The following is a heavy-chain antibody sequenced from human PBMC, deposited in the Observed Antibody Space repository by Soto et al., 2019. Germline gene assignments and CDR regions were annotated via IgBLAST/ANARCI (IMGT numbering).Heavy chain of an antibody. J-gene: IGHJ6*03. CDR2: ISAYNGNT. D-gene: IGHD2-8*01. Sequence: GASVKVSCKASGYTFTSYGISWVRQAPGQGLEWMGWISAYNGNTNYAQKLQGRVTMTTDTSTSTAYMELRRLRSDDTAVYYCARGNIVLMVSSYYYYYMDVWGKGTTVTVSS. CDR1: GYTFTSYG. CDR3: ARGNIVLMVSSYYYYYMDV. V-gene: IGHV1-18*01.